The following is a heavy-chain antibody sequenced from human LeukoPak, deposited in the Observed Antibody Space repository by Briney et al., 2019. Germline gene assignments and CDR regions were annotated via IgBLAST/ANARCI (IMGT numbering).Heavy chain of an antibody. CDR3: ARLQLLWFGENVRASSEGFDY. D-gene: IGHD3-10*01. V-gene: IGHV4-39*01. J-gene: IGHJ4*02. CDR1: GGSISSSSYY. CDR2: IYYGGST. Sequence: PSETLSLTCTVSGGSISSSSYYWGWIRQPPGKGLEWIGSIYYGGSTYYNPSLKSRVTISVDTSKNQFSLKLSSVTAADTAVYYCARLQLLWFGENVRASSEGFDYWGQGTLVTVSS.